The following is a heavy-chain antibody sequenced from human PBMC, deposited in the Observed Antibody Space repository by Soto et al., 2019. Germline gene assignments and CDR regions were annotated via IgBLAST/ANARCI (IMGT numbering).Heavy chain of an antibody. CDR3: ARRWGTTFDD. Sequence: QVQLQESGPGLVKPSETLSLTCTVSGGSISSYYWSWIRQPPGKGLEWIGYIYYSGSTNYNPSLKSRVTISVDTSKNQFSLKLSSVTAADTAVYHCARRWGTTFDDWGQGTLVTVSS. V-gene: IGHV4-59*08. CDR1: GGSISSYY. CDR2: IYYSGST. D-gene: IGHD3-16*01. J-gene: IGHJ4*02.